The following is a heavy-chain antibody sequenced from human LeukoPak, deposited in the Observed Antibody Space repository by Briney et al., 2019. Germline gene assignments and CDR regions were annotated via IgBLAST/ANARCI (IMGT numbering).Heavy chain of an antibody. CDR2: ISGSGGST. CDR3: ARDPNGDYFGAFEF. CDR1: GFTFSSYA. Sequence: GGSLRLSCAASGFTFSSYAMSWVRQAPGKGLEWVSAISGSGGSTYYADSVKGRFTISRDNSKNTLYLQMNSLRAEDAAVYYCARDPNGDYFGAFEFWGQGTMVTVSS. V-gene: IGHV3-23*01. J-gene: IGHJ3*01. D-gene: IGHD4-17*01.